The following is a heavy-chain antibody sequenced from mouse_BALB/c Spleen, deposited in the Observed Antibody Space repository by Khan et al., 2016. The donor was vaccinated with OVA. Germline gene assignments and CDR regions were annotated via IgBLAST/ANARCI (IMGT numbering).Heavy chain of an antibody. CDR1: GYTFTDYY. J-gene: IGHJ2*01. CDR3: ARGGFYGNSLFDY. CDR2: IYPGSGNT. V-gene: IGHV1-84*02. Sequence: QVQLQQSGPELVKPGASVKISCKATGYTFTDYYINWVQQKPGQGLEWIGWIYPGSGNTKYNEKFKGMATLTVDTSSSTAYMQLSSLTSEDTAVYFSARGGFYGNSLFDYWGQGTTLTVSS. D-gene: IGHD1-1*01.